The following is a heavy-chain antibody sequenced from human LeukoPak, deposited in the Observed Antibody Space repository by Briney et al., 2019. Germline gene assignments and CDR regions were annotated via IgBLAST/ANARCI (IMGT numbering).Heavy chain of an antibody. Sequence: SETLSLTCAVYGGSFSGYYWRWIRQPPGKGLEWIGEINHSGSTNYNPSLKSRVTISVDTSKNQFSLKLSSVTAADTAVYYCARRPDCSSTSCSPSIWFDPWGQGTLVTVSS. D-gene: IGHD2-2*01. CDR1: GGSFSGYY. CDR3: ARRPDCSSTSCSPSIWFDP. V-gene: IGHV4-34*01. CDR2: INHSGST. J-gene: IGHJ5*02.